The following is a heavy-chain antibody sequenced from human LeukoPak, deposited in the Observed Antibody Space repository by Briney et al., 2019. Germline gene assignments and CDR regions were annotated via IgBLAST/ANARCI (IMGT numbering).Heavy chain of an antibody. CDR2: IYYSGST. V-gene: IGHV4-59*08. CDR1: GGSISSYY. D-gene: IGHD2-2*01. J-gene: IGHJ5*02. Sequence: SETLSLTCTVSGGSISSYYWSWIRQPPGKGLEWIGYIYYSGSTNYNPSLKSRVTISVDTSKNQLSLKLSSVTAADTAVYYCASSKAHLSTSWYGTWFDPWGQGTLVTVSS. CDR3: ASSKAHLSTSWYGTWFDP.